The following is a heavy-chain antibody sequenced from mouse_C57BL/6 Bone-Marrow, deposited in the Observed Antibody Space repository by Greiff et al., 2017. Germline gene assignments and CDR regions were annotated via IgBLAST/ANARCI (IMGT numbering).Heavy chain of an antibody. V-gene: IGHV5-12*01. J-gene: IGHJ3*01. D-gene: IGHD2-13*01. CDR3: ARLYGDYDWFAY. CDR2: ISNGGGST. Sequence: EVKLVESGGGLVQPGGSLKLSCAASGFTFSDYYMYWVRQTPEKRLEWVAYISNGGGSTYYPDTVKGRFTISRDNAKNTLYLQMGRLKSEDTAIYYCARLYGDYDWFAYWGQGTLVTVSA. CDR1: GFTFSDYY.